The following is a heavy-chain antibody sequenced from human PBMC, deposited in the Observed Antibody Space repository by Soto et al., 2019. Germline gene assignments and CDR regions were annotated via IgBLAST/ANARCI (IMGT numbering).Heavy chain of an antibody. V-gene: IGHV3-23*01. CDR3: AKRRGAGGHFDY. J-gene: IGHJ4*02. Sequence: DVQLLESGGGLVQPEGSLRLSCAASGFTFSSYAMGWVRQGPGKGLEWVAVVSIGGSTHYADSVRGRFTISRDNSKNTRSLQRNSLTAEDTAVYFCAKRRGAGGHFDYWGQGALVTVSS. CDR1: GFTFSSYA. CDR2: VSIGGST. D-gene: IGHD2-15*01.